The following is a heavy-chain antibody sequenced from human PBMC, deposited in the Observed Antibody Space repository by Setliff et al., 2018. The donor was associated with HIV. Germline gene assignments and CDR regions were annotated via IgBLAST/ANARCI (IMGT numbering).Heavy chain of an antibody. CDR1: GYTFSTNA. V-gene: IGHV1-3*01. CDR3: ARGSCSGCYLSDY. D-gene: IGHD6-19*01. Sequence: ASVKVSCKAFGYTFSTNAIHWVRQAPGQRLEWMGYINAGGDNTRYSEKFQGRVTITRDTSANTAYMELSSLRSEDTAVYYCARGSCSGCYLSDYWGLGTLVTAPQ. CDR2: INAGGDNT. J-gene: IGHJ4*02.